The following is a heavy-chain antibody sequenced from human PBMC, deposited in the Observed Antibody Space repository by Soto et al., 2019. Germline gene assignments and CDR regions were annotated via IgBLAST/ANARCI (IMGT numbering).Heavy chain of an antibody. CDR1: GFTFNAYT. D-gene: IGHD3-9*01. Sequence: GGSLRLSCAASGFTFNAYTMHWVRQAPGKGLEWVSLISWDGGITYYGDSVKGRFTVSRDNSDNSLYLQMTSLRSDDTAFYYCAKDSYDILTGQKRYFDSWGQGTLVTV. CDR3: AKDSYDILTGQKRYFDS. V-gene: IGHV3-43*01. J-gene: IGHJ4*02. CDR2: ISWDGGIT.